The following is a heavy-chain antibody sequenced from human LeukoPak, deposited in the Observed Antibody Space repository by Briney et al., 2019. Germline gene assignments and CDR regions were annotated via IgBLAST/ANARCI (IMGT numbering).Heavy chain of an antibody. CDR3: AREGTAPAPKYFDV. CDR2: ISTYNGDT. D-gene: IGHD1-14*01. J-gene: IGHJ2*01. CDR1: GYTFTRHG. V-gene: IGHV1-18*04. Sequence: ASVKVSCKASGYTFTRHGIAWVRQAPGQGLEWMGWISTYNGDTNYAQNFQGRVTMTRGTSTSTAYLELRSLRSDDTAVYYCAREGTAPAPKYFDVWGRGTLVTVSS.